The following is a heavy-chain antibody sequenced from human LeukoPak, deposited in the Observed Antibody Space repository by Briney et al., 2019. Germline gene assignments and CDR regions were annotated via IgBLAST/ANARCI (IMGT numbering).Heavy chain of an antibody. CDR1: GGSISPYY. Sequence: SETLSLTCTVSGGSISPYYWSWIRQTPGKGLEWIGYILYSGTTNNYNPSLKSRVTISVDTSKNQFYLKLSSVTAADTAVYYCARVGDWNDLVYWGQGTLVTVSS. CDR2: ILYSGTTN. CDR3: ARVGDWNDLVY. V-gene: IGHV4-59*01. J-gene: IGHJ4*02. D-gene: IGHD1-1*01.